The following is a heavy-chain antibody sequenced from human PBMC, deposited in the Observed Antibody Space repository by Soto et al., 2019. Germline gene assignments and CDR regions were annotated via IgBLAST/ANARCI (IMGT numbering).Heavy chain of an antibody. CDR2: INVGNGNT. CDR1: GYTFTNYA. J-gene: IGHJ4*02. CDR3: GTPQDYDGCLDS. Sequence: SVKVSSKASGYTFTNYAIHWVRQAPGQRLEWMGWINVGNGNTRYSQKFQGRLTLTRDTPGNTAYLELNSLISEDTAVYYCGTPQDYDGCLDSWGQGTLVTVYS. D-gene: IGHD3-22*01. V-gene: IGHV1-3*01.